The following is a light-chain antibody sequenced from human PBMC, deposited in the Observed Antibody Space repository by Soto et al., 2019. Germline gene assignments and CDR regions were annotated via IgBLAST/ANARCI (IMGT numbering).Light chain of an antibody. CDR2: GAS. V-gene: IGKV3-15*01. J-gene: IGKJ1*01. CDR1: QSVSSN. CDR3: QQSYNTPWT. Sequence: EIVMTQSPATLSVSPGERATLSCRASQSVSSNLAWYQQKPGQAPRLLIYGASTRATGIPARFSGSGSGTEFTLTISSLQPEDCATYYCQQSYNTPWTFDQGTKVDIK.